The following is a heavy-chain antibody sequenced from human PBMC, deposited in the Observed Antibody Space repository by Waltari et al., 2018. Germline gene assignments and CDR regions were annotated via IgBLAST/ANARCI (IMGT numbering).Heavy chain of an antibody. V-gene: IGHV3-23*01. Sequence: EVQMLESGGGLVQPGGSLRLSCTVSGFTFINYAMSWVRQAPGKGLEWVSGITGGGGGTYYAYSVKGRFTVSRDNSKNTLYLQMNSLRAEDTALYYCAKDPSSGFFYFEYWGQGTLVTVSS. D-gene: IGHD3-22*01. J-gene: IGHJ4*02. CDR1: GFTFINYA. CDR3: AKDPSSGFFYFEY. CDR2: ITGGGGGT.